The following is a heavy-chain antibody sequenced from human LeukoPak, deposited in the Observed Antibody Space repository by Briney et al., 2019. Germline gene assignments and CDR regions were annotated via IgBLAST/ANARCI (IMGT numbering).Heavy chain of an antibody. D-gene: IGHD6-19*01. CDR2: IYWDDDK. J-gene: IGHJ3*02. CDR3: AHRRSGWYGDAFDI. V-gene: IGHV2-5*02. Sequence: SGPTLVKPTQTLTLTCTFSGFSLSTSGVGVGWIRQPPGQALEWLALIYWDDDKRYSPSLKSRLTITKDTSKNQVVLTMTNMDPVDTATYYCAHRRSGWYGDAFDIWGQGTMVTVSS. CDR1: GFSLSTSGVG.